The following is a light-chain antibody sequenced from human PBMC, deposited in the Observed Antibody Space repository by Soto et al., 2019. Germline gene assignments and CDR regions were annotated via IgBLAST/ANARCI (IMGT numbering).Light chain of an antibody. CDR2: DVI. J-gene: IGLJ3*02. CDR3: SSYTTINTLV. CDR1: SSDIGAFNH. Sequence: QSVLTQPASVSDSPGQSITISCIGTSSDIGAFNHVSWHQQHPGKAPKLIIYDVINRPSGVSNRFSGSKTGNTASLIISGLQAEDEADYYCSSYTTINTLVFGGGTQLTVL. V-gene: IGLV2-14*03.